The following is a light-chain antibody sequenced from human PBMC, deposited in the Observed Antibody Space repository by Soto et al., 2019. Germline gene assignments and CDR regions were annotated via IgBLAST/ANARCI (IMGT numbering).Light chain of an antibody. CDR1: GSDIATFNY. Sequence: QSALARSASISGSPGQSFTISCTGSGSDIATFNYVSWYQQYPGKAPKLLIYQVTSRASGVSHRFSGSKSGNTAALTISGLQPEDEAEYYCNSYSSTSFYVFGTGTKVTVL. V-gene: IGLV2-14*01. J-gene: IGLJ1*01. CDR2: QVT. CDR3: NSYSSTSFYV.